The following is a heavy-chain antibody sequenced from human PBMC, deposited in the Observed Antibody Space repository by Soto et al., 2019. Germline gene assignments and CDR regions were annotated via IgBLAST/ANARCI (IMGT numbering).Heavy chain of an antibody. J-gene: IGHJ4*02. V-gene: IGHV3-48*02. CDR1: GFTFSTDT. CDR2: ISTSGATR. D-gene: IGHD6-19*01. CDR3: ARFFGSGFDY. Sequence: ESGGGLVQPGGSLRLSCVASGFTFSTDTMNWVRQAPGKGLEWVAHISTSGATRYYADSVKGRFTISRDNAKTSLYLQMDSLRNEDTAVYYCARFFGSGFDYWGQGTLVTVSS.